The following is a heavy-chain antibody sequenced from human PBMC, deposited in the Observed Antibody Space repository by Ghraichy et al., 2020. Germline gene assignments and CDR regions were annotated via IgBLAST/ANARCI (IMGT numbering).Heavy chain of an antibody. CDR2: IRYDGNTK. CDR1: GFSFSSYG. Sequence: GGSLRLSCAASGFSFSSYGMHWVRQAPGKGLEWVAFIRYDGNTKYYGDSVKGRFTISKDNSKNTLYLQMSSLRVDDTAMYYCASLYYDTLAGYHAGYYMDGWGKGTTVTVSS. V-gene: IGHV3-30*02. CDR3: ASLYYDTLAGYHAGYYMDG. J-gene: IGHJ6*03. D-gene: IGHD3-9*01.